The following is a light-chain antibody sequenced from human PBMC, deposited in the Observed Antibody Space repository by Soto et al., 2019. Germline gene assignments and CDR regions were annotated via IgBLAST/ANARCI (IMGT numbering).Light chain of an antibody. V-gene: IGLV1-51*01. CDR2: DNS. CDR1: SSNIGSNS. Sequence: QSVLTQPPSMSAPPGQKVTISCSGTSSNIGSNSVSWYQHLPGRAPKLLIFDNSKRPSEIPDRFSGSKSGTSATLDITGLQTGDEADYYCGTWDSRLDAHWVFGGGTKLTV. J-gene: IGLJ3*02. CDR3: GTWDSRLDAHWV.